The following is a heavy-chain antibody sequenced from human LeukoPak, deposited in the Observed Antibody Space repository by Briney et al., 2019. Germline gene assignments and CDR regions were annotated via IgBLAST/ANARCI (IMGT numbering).Heavy chain of an antibody. CDR2: TFYRSRWFN. V-gene: IGHV6-1*01. D-gene: IGHD5-18*01. CDR3: ARGGYNYALYFDC. J-gene: IGHJ4*02. CDR1: GDSVSSNSAA. Sequence: SQTLSLTCGISGDSVSSNSAAWNWIGQSPSRGLEWLGRTFYRSRWFNDYAVSVSLKSRIAINADTSRNQFSLLLNSVTPEDTAVYYCARGGYNYALYFDCWGRGTLVTVSS.